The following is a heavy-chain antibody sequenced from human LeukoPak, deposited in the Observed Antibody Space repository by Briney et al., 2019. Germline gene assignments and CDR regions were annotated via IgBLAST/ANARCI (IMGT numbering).Heavy chain of an antibody. CDR1: GYTFTSYT. CDR2: IIPILGIA. J-gene: IGHJ4*02. CDR3: AGRHARRGFDDY. D-gene: IGHD3-16*01. V-gene: IGHV1-69*02. Sequence: SVKVSCKASGYTFTSYTISWVRQAPGQGLEWMGRIIPILGIANYAQKFQGRVTITADKSTSTAYMELSSLRSEDTAVYYCAGRHARRGFDDYWGQGTLVTVSS.